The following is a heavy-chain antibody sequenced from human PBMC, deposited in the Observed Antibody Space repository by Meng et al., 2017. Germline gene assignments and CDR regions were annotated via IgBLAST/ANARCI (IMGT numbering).Heavy chain of an antibody. CDR2: IWYDGSNK. Sequence: GESLKISCAASGFTFSSYGMHWVRQAPGKGLEWVAVIWYDGSNKYYADSVKGRFTISRDNSKNTLYLQMNSLRAEDTAVYYCARDEYYYDSSGYDITPHFDYWGQGTLVTVSS. D-gene: IGHD3-22*01. CDR3: ARDEYYYDSSGYDITPHFDY. J-gene: IGHJ4*02. V-gene: IGHV3-33*01. CDR1: GFTFSSYG.